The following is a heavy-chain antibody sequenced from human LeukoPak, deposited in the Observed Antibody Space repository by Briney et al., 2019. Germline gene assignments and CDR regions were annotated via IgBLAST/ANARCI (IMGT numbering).Heavy chain of an antibody. D-gene: IGHD6-13*01. CDR2: ISTSSSTI. Sequence: GGSLRLSCAASGFTFSSYSMNWVRQAPGKGLEWVSYISTSSSTIYYADSVKGRFTISRDIAKNSLYLQMNSLRAEDTAVYYCARGGYSSSWRPDLSGAWYFDLWGRGTLVTVSS. CDR1: GFTFSSYS. CDR3: ARGGYSSSWRPDLSGAWYFDL. J-gene: IGHJ2*01. V-gene: IGHV3-48*01.